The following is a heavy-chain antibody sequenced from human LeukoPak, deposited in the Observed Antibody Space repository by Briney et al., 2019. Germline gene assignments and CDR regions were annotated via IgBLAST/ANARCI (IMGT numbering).Heavy chain of an antibody. Sequence: PGGSLRLSCAASGFTFDDYGMSWVRQAPGKGLEWVSGINWNGGSTGYADSVKGRFTISRDSAKNSLYLQMNSLRAEDTALYYCARGMATIGRESLPDADDYWGQGTLVTVSS. CDR3: ARGMATIGRESLPDADDY. CDR1: GFTFDDYG. CDR2: INWNGGST. D-gene: IGHD5-24*01. J-gene: IGHJ4*02. V-gene: IGHV3-20*04.